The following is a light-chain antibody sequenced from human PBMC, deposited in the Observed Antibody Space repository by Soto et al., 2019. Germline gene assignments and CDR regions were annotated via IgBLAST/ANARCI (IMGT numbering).Light chain of an antibody. J-gene: IGKJ4*01. V-gene: IGKV3-20*01. CDR2: ATS. CDR3: QQYGAS. CDR1: QSISSSY. Sequence: EIVLTQSPGTLSLSPGEGATLSCRASQSISSSYLTWYQQKPGQAPRLLMYATSSRAAGIPDRFSGSGSGTDFTLTISRLEPEDFAVYYCQQYGASFGGGTKVEIK.